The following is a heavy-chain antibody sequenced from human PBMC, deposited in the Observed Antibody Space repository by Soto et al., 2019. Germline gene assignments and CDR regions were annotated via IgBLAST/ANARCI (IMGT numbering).Heavy chain of an antibody. Sequence: ASVKVSCKASGYTFTSYAMHWVRQAPGQRLEWMGWINTGNGNTKYSQKFQGRVTITRDTSASTAYMELSSLRSEDTAVYYCARGLAPYYFDYWGQGTLVTVSS. CDR1: GYTFTSYA. D-gene: IGHD6-19*01. V-gene: IGHV1-3*04. CDR3: ARGLAPYYFDY. J-gene: IGHJ4*02. CDR2: INTGNGNT.